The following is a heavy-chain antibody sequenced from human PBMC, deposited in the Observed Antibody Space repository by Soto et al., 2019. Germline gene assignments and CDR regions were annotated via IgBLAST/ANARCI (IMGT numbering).Heavy chain of an antibody. Sequence: GGSLRLSCAASGFTFSSYAMSRVRQAPGKGLEWVSAISGSGGSTYYADSVKGRFTISRDNSKNTLYLQMNSLGAEDTAVYYCAKIPTVTGIGSAFDIWGQGTMVTVSS. D-gene: IGHD4-17*01. CDR3: AKIPTVTGIGSAFDI. V-gene: IGHV3-23*01. J-gene: IGHJ3*02. CDR2: ISGSGGST. CDR1: GFTFSSYA.